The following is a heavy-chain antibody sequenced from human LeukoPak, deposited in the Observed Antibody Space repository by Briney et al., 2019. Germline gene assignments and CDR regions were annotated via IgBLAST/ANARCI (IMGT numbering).Heavy chain of an antibody. CDR1: GGTFSSYA. V-gene: IGHV1-69*06. CDR3: ARAPIVVVTATAFDI. CDR2: IIPIFGTA. D-gene: IGHD2-21*02. J-gene: IGHJ3*02. Sequence: ASVKVSCKASGGTFSSYAISWVRQAPGQGLEWMGGIIPIFGTANYAQKFQGRVTITADKSTSIAYMELSSLRSEDTAVYYCARAPIVVVTATAFDIWGQGTMVTVSS.